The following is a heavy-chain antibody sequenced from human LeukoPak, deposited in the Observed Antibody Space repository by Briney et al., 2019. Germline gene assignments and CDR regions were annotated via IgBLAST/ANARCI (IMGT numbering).Heavy chain of an antibody. D-gene: IGHD1-26*01. V-gene: IGHV1-8*01. CDR3: AKDPSEFIVGAPSARAFDI. Sequence: GASVKVSCKASGYTFTSYDINWVRQATGQGLEWMGWMNPNSGNTGYAQKFQGRVTMTRNTSISTAYMELSSLRSEDTAVYYCAKDPSEFIVGAPSARAFDIWGQGTMVTVSS. CDR2: MNPNSGNT. CDR1: GYTFTSYD. J-gene: IGHJ3*02.